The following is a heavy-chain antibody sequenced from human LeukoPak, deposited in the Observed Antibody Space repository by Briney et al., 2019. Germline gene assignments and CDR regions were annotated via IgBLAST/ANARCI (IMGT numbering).Heavy chain of an antibody. V-gene: IGHV4-34*08. CDR3: VIYIMPTPTTDY. J-gene: IGHJ4*02. D-gene: IGHD1-1*01. CDR1: GFTFSSYG. CDR2: IDQSGST. Sequence: GSLRLSCAASGFTFSSYGMHWIRQSPGKGLEWIGEIDQSGSTKYNPSLKSRVTISVDTSKNQFSLNLNSVAAADTAVYYCVIYIMPTPTTDYWGQGTLVTVSS.